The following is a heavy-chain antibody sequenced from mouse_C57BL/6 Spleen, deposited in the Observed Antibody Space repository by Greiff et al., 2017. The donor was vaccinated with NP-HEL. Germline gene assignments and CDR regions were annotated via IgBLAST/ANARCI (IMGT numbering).Heavy chain of an antibody. V-gene: IGHV10-1*01. CDR2: IRSKSNNYAT. Sequence: EVQLVESGGGLVQPKGSLKLSCAASGFSFNTYAMNWVRQAPGKGLEWVARIRSKSNNYATYYADSVKDRFTTSRNDSERMLYLQMNNLKTEDTAMYYCVRHGRILPGYWGQGTTLTVSS. D-gene: IGHD1-1*01. CDR1: GFSFNTYA. J-gene: IGHJ2*01. CDR3: VRHGRILPGY.